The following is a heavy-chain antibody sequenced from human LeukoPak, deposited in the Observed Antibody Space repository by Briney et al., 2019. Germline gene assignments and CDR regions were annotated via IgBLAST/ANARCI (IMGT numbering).Heavy chain of an antibody. J-gene: IGHJ5*02. CDR3: ERGGRSGYSP. CDR1: GGSISSISYY. Sequence: PSETLSLTCTVSGGSISSISYYWAWVRQPPGKGLEWIGRIYYSVSTYYNPSPKSRVTISIDTSKNQFSLRLTSVTAADTAVYYCERGGRSGYSPWGQGTLVTVS. D-gene: IGHD3-22*01. CDR2: IYYSVST. V-gene: IGHV4-39*07.